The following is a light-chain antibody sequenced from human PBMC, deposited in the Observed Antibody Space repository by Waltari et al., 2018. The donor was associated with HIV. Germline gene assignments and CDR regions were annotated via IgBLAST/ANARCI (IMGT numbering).Light chain of an antibody. CDR2: KDS. V-gene: IGLV3-25*03. CDR1: ALPKQY. Sequence: SYELTQPPSVSVSPGQTARITCSGDALPKQYAYWYQQKPGQAPVVVIYKDSERASGIPGRFSGSSSGKTVTLTISGVQAEDEADYYCQSADSSGTYPVVFGGGTKLTVL. J-gene: IGLJ2*01. CDR3: QSADSSGTYPVV.